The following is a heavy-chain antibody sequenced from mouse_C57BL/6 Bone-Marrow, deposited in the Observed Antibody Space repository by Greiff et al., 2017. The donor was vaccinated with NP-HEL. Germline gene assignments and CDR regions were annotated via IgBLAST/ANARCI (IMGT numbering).Heavy chain of an antibody. V-gene: IGHV1-69*01. Sequence: QVQLQQPGAELVMPGASVKLSCKASGYTFTSYWMHWVKQRPGQGLEWIGEIDPSDSYTNYNQKFKGKSTLTVDKSSSTAYMQLSSLTSEDAAVYYCARERYWYFDVWVTGTTVTVSA. J-gene: IGHJ1*03. CDR3: ARERYWYFDV. CDR2: IDPSDSYT. CDR1: GYTFTSYW.